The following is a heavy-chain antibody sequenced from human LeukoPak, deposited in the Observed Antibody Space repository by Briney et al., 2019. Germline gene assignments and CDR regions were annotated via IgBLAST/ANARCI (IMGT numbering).Heavy chain of an antibody. D-gene: IGHD1-26*01. Sequence: GGSLRLSCAASGFAFSDYAMTWVRQAPGKGLEWVATISGSGVMTYYADSVKGRFTVSGDNSKNTLYLQMSSLTAADTAVYYCAKDRSIGTYYTFDHWGQGTLVTVSS. CDR1: GFAFSDYA. V-gene: IGHV3-23*01. J-gene: IGHJ4*02. CDR3: AKDRSIGTYYTFDH. CDR2: ISGSGVMT.